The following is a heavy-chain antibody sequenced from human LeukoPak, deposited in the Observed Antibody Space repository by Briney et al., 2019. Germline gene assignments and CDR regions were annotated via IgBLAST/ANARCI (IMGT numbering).Heavy chain of an antibody. CDR2: INGGGVNT. D-gene: IGHD4-11*01. CDR3: AKDLYSNYGPADY. V-gene: IGHV3-23*01. Sequence: GGSLTLSCAASGFTFSSYAMSWVRQAPGKGLEWVSTINGGGVNTHYADPVGGRFTISRDNSKNTLFLQMNSLRDEDTAVYYCAKDLYSNYGPADYWGQGNLVTVSS. J-gene: IGHJ4*02. CDR1: GFTFSSYA.